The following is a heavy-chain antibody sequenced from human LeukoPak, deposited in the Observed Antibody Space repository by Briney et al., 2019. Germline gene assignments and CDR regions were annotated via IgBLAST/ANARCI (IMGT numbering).Heavy chain of an antibody. D-gene: IGHD7-27*01. CDR2: IWYDGSNQ. J-gene: IGHJ4*02. Sequence: GGSLRLSCAASGLTFRNYGMHWVRQAPGKGLEWVAVIWYDGSNQYYLDSVKGRFTVSRDNAKNTLFLQMNSLRAEDTAVYYCAKDGGLWVSAHWGDSWGRGTLVTVSS. CDR1: GLTFRNYG. V-gene: IGHV3-33*06. CDR3: AKDGGLWVSAHWGDS.